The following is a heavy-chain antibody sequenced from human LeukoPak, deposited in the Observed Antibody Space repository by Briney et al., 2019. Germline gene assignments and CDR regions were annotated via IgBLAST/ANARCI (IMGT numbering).Heavy chain of an antibody. CDR2: ISAYNGNT. D-gene: IGHD3-10*01. J-gene: IGHJ4*02. Sequence: ASVKVSCKASGDTFATYGISWVRQAPGQGLEWMGWISAYNGNTNYVQNLQGRVTMTTDTSTSTAYMELRSLRSDDTAVYYCARELHYGSGSSFDYWGQGTLVTVSS. CDR1: GDTFATYG. V-gene: IGHV1-18*01. CDR3: ARELHYGSGSSFDY.